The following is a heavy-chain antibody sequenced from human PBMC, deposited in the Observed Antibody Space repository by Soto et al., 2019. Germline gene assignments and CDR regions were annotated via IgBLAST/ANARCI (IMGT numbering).Heavy chain of an antibody. V-gene: IGHV1-2*04. CDR1: GYTFTGYY. Sequence: ASVKVSCKASGYTFTGYYMHWVRQAPGQGLEWMGWINPNSGGTNYAQKFQGWVTMTRDTSISTAYMELSRLRSDDTAVYYCARDFGYCSSTSCHNRAPNWFDPWGQGTLVTVSS. CDR2: INPNSGGT. D-gene: IGHD2-2*01. J-gene: IGHJ5*02. CDR3: ARDFGYCSSTSCHNRAPNWFDP.